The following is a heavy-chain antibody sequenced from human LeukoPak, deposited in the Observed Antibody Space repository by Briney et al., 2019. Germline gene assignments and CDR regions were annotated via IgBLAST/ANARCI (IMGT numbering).Heavy chain of an antibody. D-gene: IGHD3-10*01. CDR2: IRYDGSNK. CDR1: GFTFSSYG. Sequence: GGSLRLSCAASGFTFSSYGMHWVRQAPGKGLEWVAFIRYDGSNKYYADSVKGRFTISRDNSKNTLYLQMNSLRAEDTAVYYCARVLMVRGVNAGVDYWGQGTLVTVSS. J-gene: IGHJ4*02. CDR3: ARVLMVRGVNAGVDY. V-gene: IGHV3-30*02.